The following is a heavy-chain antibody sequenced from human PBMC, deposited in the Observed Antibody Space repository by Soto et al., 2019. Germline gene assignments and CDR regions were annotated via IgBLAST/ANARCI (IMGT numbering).Heavy chain of an antibody. CDR2: IYHSGTA. J-gene: IGHJ4*02. V-gene: IGHV4-4*02. D-gene: IGHD6-19*01. CDR1: GGSISSSNW. CDR3: ARHIAVTGTRGFDY. Sequence: QVQLQESGPGLVKPSGTLSLTCAVSGGSISSSNWWSWVRQPPGKGLEWIGEIYHSGTANYNQSLKSRVTISMDKSNNQISLDLSSVTAADSAVYFCARHIAVTGTRGFDYWGQGTLVTVS.